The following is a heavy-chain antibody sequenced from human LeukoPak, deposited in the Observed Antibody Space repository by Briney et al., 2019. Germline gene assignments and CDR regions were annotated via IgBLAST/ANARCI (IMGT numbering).Heavy chain of an antibody. CDR1: GFTFDDYA. D-gene: IGHD3-10*01. J-gene: IGHJ4*02. CDR2: ISWNSGNI. Sequence: GKSLRLYCAGSGFTFDDYAMHWVRQAPGKGLEWVSGISWNSGNIGYADSVKGRFIVSRDNAKNSLYLQMNSLRDEDMALYYCAKGRSGYYYGSGPLDYWGQGTLVTVSS. V-gene: IGHV3-9*03. CDR3: AKGRSGYYYGSGPLDY.